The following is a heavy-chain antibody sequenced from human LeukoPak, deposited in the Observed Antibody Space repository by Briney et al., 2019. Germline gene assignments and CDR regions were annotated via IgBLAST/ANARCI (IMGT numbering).Heavy chain of an antibody. J-gene: IGHJ3*02. Sequence: GGSLRLSRAASGFTFSTYWMAWVRQAPGKGLEWVANMNQDGSEKNYVDSVKGRFTISRDNAKNSLYLQMSSLRAEDTSMYYCARDRGWSTFDMWGQGTMVTVS. D-gene: IGHD2-15*01. CDR1: GFTFSTYW. CDR3: ARDRGWSTFDM. CDR2: MNQDGSEK. V-gene: IGHV3-7*04.